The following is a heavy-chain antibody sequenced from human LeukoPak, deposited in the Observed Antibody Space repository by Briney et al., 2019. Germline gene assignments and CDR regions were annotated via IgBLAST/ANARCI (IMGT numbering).Heavy chain of an antibody. CDR2: VDYSGSA. Sequence: PSETLSLTCPVSGVSISSYYWSWIRQTPGKGPEWIGFVDYSGSANYNPSLKSRVTISVDTSKTQFSLKLSSVTAADTAVYYCARHRRNYGMDVWGQGTTVTVSS. V-gene: IGHV4-59*01. J-gene: IGHJ6*02. CDR1: GVSISSYY. CDR3: ARHRRNYGMDV.